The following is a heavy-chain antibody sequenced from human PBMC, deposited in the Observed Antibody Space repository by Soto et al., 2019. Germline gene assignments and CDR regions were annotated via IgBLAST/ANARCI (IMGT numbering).Heavy chain of an antibody. J-gene: IGHJ6*02. CDR2: ISSSGRSI. Sequence: EVQLVESGGGLVQPGGSLRLSCAASGFTFRSFEMNWVRQAPGKGLEWVSYISSSGRSINYEDSVKGRFTISRDNAKKALYLQLDSLRAEGTAVYYWARAEVDSIFGVDVIRGMDVCCQGTTVTVSS. D-gene: IGHD3-3*01. CDR1: GFTFRSFE. CDR3: ARAEVDSIFGVDVIRGMDV. V-gene: IGHV3-48*03.